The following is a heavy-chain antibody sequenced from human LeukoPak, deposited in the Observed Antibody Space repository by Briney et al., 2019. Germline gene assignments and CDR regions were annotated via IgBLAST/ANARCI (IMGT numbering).Heavy chain of an antibody. CDR3: ASPGVATIPGY. J-gene: IGHJ4*02. D-gene: IGHD5-12*01. Sequence: SETLSLTCTVSGGSISSGGYYWSWIRQPPGKGLEWIGYIYHSGSTYYNPSLKSRVTISVDRSKNQFSLKLSSVTAADTAVYYCASPGVATIPGYWGQGTLVTVSS. CDR2: IYHSGST. CDR1: GGSISSGGYY. V-gene: IGHV4-30-2*01.